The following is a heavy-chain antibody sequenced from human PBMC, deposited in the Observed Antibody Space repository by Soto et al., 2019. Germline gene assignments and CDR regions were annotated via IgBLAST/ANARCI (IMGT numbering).Heavy chain of an antibody. Sequence: GGSLRLSCAASGFTFTNAWINWVRQAPGKGLEWVGRIKSKTDGGTTDYAEPVKGRFAISRDDSNNMVYLQMNSLKIEDTAVYYCTTDSYSAIIIVRFDYWGHGTLVTVSS. D-gene: IGHD1-26*01. CDR3: TTDSYSAIIIVRFDY. CDR1: GFTFTNAW. V-gene: IGHV3-15*07. CDR2: IKSKTDGGTT. J-gene: IGHJ4*01.